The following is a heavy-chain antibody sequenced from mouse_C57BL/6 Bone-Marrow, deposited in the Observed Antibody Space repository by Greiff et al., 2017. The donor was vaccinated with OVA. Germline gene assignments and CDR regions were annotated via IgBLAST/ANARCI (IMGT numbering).Heavy chain of an antibody. CDR3: ARNPAWFAY. J-gene: IGHJ3*01. CDR1: GYAFTNYL. CDR2: INPGSGGT. V-gene: IGHV1-54*01. Sequence: VQVVESGAELVRPGTSVKVSCKASGYAFTNYLIEWVKQRPGQGLEWIGVINPGSGGTNYNEKFKGKATLTADKSSSTAYMQLSSLTSEDSAVYFCARNPAWFAYWGQGTLVTVSA.